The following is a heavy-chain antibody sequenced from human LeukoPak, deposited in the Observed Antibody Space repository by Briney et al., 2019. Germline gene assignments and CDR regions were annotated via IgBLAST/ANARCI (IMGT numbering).Heavy chain of an antibody. Sequence: GGSLRLSCTASGFTFSDYAMSWFRQAPGKGLEWVGFIRNKAYGGTAEYAASVKGRFTISRDDSKTIAYLQMNSLKTEDTAVYDCTREKRYFDWFQADYWGQGTLVTVSS. J-gene: IGHJ4*02. CDR3: TREKRYFDWFQADY. CDR2: IRNKAYGGTA. D-gene: IGHD3-9*01. CDR1: GFTFSDYA. V-gene: IGHV3-49*03.